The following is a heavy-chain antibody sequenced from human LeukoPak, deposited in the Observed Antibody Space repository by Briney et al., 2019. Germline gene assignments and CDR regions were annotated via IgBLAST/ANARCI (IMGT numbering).Heavy chain of an antibody. Sequence: ASVKVSCKASGYTFSSFGISWVRQAPGQGLEWMGWSSAYNGNTNYAQKLQGRVTMTTDTSTSTAYMELRSLRSDDTAVYYCARDPSTVVVAATLYDYWGQGTLVTVSS. CDR2: SSAYNGNT. V-gene: IGHV1-18*01. CDR1: GYTFSSFG. D-gene: IGHD2-15*01. CDR3: ARDPSTVVVAATLYDY. J-gene: IGHJ4*02.